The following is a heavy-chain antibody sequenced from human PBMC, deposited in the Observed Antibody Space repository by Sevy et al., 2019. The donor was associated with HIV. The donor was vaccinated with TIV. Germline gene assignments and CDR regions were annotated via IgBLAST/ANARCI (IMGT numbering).Heavy chain of an antibody. V-gene: IGHV1-2*02. J-gene: IGHJ4*02. CDR1: TYSFTAYY. CDR2: INPNAGGSGGT. Sequence: ASVKVSGKTSTYSFTAYYIHWVRQAPGQGLEWMGWINPNAGGSGGTNYAQNFQGRVTMTSDASINTAYMGLTRLGSAGTAVYYCARGGLFSPGYHSDYWGQGTLVTVSS. D-gene: IGHD3-9*01. CDR3: ARGGLFSPGYHSDY.